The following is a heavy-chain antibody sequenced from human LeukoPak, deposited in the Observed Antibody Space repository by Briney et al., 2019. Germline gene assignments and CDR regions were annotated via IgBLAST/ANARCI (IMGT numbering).Heavy chain of an antibody. CDR2: INHSGST. J-gene: IGHJ6*02. CDR3: ARRMPLNKGAYGMDV. V-gene: IGHV4-34*01. Sequence: PSETLSLTFAVYGGSFRGYYWSWIRQPPGKGLEWIGEINHSGSTNYNPSLKSRVTISVDTSKNQFSLKLSAVTAADTAVYYCARRMPLNKGAYGMDVWGQGTTVTVSS. D-gene: IGHD1-26*01. CDR1: GGSFRGYY.